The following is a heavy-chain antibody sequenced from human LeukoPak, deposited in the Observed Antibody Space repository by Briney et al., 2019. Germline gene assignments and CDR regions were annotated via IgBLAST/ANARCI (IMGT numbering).Heavy chain of an antibody. CDR3: ARANYFDC. CDR1: GDPISSYL. V-gene: IGHV4-59*08. Sequence: PWETLPHTCTVSGDPISSYLGGSIRQPPGKGLEWIGYIYYSGSTSYNSSLKSRVTISVATSKYQVCLKRSSVTAADTAVDYCARANYFDCGGQGTLVTVSS. J-gene: IGHJ4*02. CDR2: IYYSGST.